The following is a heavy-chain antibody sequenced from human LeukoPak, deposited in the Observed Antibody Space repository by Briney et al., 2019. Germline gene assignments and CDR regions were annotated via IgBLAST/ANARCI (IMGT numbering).Heavy chain of an antibody. V-gene: IGHV3-7*04. D-gene: IGHD6-19*01. J-gene: IGHJ4*02. CDR3: ARVQRGIAVALDY. CDR1: GFTFSSYE. Sequence: GGSLRLSCAASGFTFSSYEMHWVRQAPGKGLEWVANIKQDGNEKYYVDSVKGRFTISRDNAKNSVYLQMNSLRAEDTAVYYCARVQRGIAVALDYWGQGTLATVSS. CDR2: IKQDGNEK.